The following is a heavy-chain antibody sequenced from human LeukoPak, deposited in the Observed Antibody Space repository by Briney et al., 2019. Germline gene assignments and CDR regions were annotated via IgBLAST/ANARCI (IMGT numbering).Heavy chain of an antibody. CDR2: IYTSGST. D-gene: IGHD3-16*01. CDR3: ARHGGYYYCYYGMDV. V-gene: IGHV4-4*09. CDR1: GGSISSYY. J-gene: IGHJ6*02. Sequence: SETLSLTCTVSGGSISSYYWSWIRQPPGKGLEWIGYIYTSGSTNYNPSLKSRVTISVDTSKNQFSLKLSSVTAADTAVYYSARHGGYYYCYYGMDVWGQGTTVTVSS.